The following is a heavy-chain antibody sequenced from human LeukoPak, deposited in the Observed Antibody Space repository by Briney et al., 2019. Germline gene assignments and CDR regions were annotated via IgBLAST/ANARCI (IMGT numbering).Heavy chain of an antibody. CDR2: IKSKTDGGTI. CDR3: TTWHRYGDSFDY. D-gene: IGHD4-17*01. J-gene: IGHJ4*02. V-gene: IGHV3-15*05. CDR1: GFTFNNAW. Sequence: PGGSLRLSCAASGFTFNNAWMSWVRQAPGKGLEWVGRIKSKTDGGTIDYVAPVKGRFIISRDDSKNTLYLQMNSLKTEDTAVYYCTTWHRYGDSFDYWGQGTLVTVSS.